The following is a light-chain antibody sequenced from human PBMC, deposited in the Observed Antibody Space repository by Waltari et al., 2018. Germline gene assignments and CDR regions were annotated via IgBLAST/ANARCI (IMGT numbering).Light chain of an antibody. CDR3: SAYISSSTLEL. V-gene: IGLV2-14*03. J-gene: IGLJ2*01. CDR2: DVS. Sequence: PGQSITISCTGTSSDVGGYNYVSWYQQHPGKAPKLMIYDVSNRPSGVANRFSGSKSGNTASLTISGLQAEDEADYYCSAYISSSTLELFGGGTSLTVL. CDR1: SSDVGGYNY.